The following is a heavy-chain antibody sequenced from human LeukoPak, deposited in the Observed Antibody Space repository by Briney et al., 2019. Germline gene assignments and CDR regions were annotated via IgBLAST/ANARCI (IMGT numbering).Heavy chain of an antibody. D-gene: IGHD2-2*01. CDR1: GFTFRSYE. J-gene: IGHJ6*03. CDR2: ISSSGSTI. CDR3: ARDGDSKYQIISLSYYYYMDV. V-gene: IGHV3-48*03. Sequence: PGGSLRLSCAASGFTFRSYEMNWVRQAPGKGLEWVSYISSSGSTIYYADSVKGRFTISRDNAKNSLYLQMNSLRAEDTAVYYCARDGDSKYQIISLSYYYYMDVWGKGTTVTVSS.